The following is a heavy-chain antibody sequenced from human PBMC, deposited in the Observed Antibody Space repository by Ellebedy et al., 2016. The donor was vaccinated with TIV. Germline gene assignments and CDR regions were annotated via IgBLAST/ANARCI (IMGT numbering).Heavy chain of an antibody. CDR2: IKQDGSEK. D-gene: IGHD3-3*01. CDR3: ARPRTGFWSSPFDY. CDR1: GFTFSSYW. Sequence: GGSLRLXCAASGFTFSSYWMSWVRQAPGKGLEWVANIKQDGSEKYYVDSVKGRFTISRDNAKNSLYLQMNSLRAEDTAVYYCARPRTGFWSSPFDYWGQGTLVTVSS. V-gene: IGHV3-7*01. J-gene: IGHJ4*02.